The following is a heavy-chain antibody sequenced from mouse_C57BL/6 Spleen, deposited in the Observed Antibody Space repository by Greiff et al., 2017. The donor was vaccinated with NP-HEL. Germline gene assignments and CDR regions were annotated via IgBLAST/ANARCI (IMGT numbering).Heavy chain of an antibody. Sequence: VQLQQSGPGLVKPSQSLSLTCSVTGYSITSGYYWNWIRQFPGNKLEWMGYISYDGSNNYNPSLKNRISITRDTSKNQFFLKLNSVTTEDTATYYCARAGSSWDWGQGTTLTVSS. CDR2: ISYDGSN. CDR1: GYSITSGYY. V-gene: IGHV3-6*01. J-gene: IGHJ2*01. D-gene: IGHD1-1*01. CDR3: ARAGSSWD.